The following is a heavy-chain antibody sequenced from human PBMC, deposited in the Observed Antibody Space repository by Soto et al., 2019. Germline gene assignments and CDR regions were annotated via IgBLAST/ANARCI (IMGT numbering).Heavy chain of an antibody. CDR2: INGVGTYT. Sequence: EVQLVESGGGSAQPGGSLRLSCAASGFTFSNYWIHWVRQAPGKGPMWVSRINGVGTYTNYADSVRGRFSISRDNSENTVYLQMNSLRAEDTAMYYCVRDFRSSDFWGQGTPFTVSS. CDR1: GFTFSNYW. CDR3: VRDFRSSDF. D-gene: IGHD3-3*01. V-gene: IGHV3-74*01. J-gene: IGHJ4*02.